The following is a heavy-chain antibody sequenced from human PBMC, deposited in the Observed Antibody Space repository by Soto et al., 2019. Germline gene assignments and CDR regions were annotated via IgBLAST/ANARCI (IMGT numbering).Heavy chain of an antibody. D-gene: IGHD2-2*01. Sequence: PGGSLRLSCAASGFTFSSYSMNWVRQAPGKGLEWVSSISSSSYIYYAGSVKGRFTISRDNAKNSLYLQMNSLRAEDTAVYYCAREPYCSSTSCSTVYWGQGTLVTVSS. CDR3: AREPYCSSTSCSTVY. CDR2: ISSSSYI. V-gene: IGHV3-21*01. J-gene: IGHJ4*02. CDR1: GFTFSSYS.